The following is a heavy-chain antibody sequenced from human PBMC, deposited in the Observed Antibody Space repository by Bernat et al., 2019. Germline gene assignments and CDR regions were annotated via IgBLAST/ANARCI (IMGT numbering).Heavy chain of an antibody. D-gene: IGHD3-16*01. CDR3: ARNVLRLVERLSTAGPFDI. J-gene: IGHJ3*02. CDR1: GDTFTSYG. Sequence: QVQLVQSGAEVKKPGASVKVSCKASGDTFTSYGISWVRQAPGQGLEWMGWIIAYNGNANYAQKLQGRVTMTTDTSTSTAYMELRSLRSDDTAVYYCARNVLRLVERLSTAGPFDIWGQGKMVTVS. CDR2: IIAYNGNA. V-gene: IGHV1-18*01.